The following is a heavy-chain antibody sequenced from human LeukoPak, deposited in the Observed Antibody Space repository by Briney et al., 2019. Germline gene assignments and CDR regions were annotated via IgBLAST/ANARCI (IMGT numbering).Heavy chain of an antibody. CDR1: GGSVSHYY. CDR2: MYYGGSS. CDR3: AGPTYMSATGYFDY. D-gene: IGHD1-1*01. V-gene: IGHV4-59*02. Sequence: SETLSLTCHVSGGSVSHYYWSWIRQPPGKGLEWIGYMYYGGSSNYNPSLKSRVTISIVTSKNQFSLKLNSVTAADTAVYYCAGPTYMSATGYFDYWGQGILVTVSS. J-gene: IGHJ4*02.